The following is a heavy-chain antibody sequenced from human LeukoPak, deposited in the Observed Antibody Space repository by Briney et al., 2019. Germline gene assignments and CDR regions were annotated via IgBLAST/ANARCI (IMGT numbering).Heavy chain of an antibody. Sequence: SETLSLTCAVYGGSFSGYYWSWIRQPPGKGLEWIGKINHSGSTNYNPSLKSRVTISVDTSKNQFSLKLSSVTAADTAVYHCARGSIAAAGTSYYYYGTDVWGQGTTVTVSS. V-gene: IGHV4-34*01. CDR2: INHSGST. CDR3: ARGSIAAAGTSYYYYGTDV. D-gene: IGHD6-13*01. J-gene: IGHJ6*02. CDR1: GGSFSGYY.